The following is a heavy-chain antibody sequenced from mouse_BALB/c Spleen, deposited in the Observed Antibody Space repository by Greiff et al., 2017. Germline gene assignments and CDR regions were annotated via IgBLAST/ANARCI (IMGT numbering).Heavy chain of an antibody. J-gene: IGHJ1*01. V-gene: IGHV1-54*01. D-gene: IGHD2-3*01. CDR3: ARGRDGYYWYFDV. CDR1: GYAFTNYL. CDR2: INPGSGGT. Sequence: QVQLKESGAELVRPGTSVKVSCKASGYAFTNYLIEWVKQRPGQGLEWIGVINPGSGGTNYNEKFKGKATLTADKSSSTAYMQLSSLTSDDSAVYFCARGRDGYYWYFDVWGAGTTVTVSS.